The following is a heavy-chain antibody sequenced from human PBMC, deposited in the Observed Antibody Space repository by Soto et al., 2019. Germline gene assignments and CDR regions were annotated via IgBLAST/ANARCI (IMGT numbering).Heavy chain of an antibody. CDR1: GGSISSGGYY. J-gene: IGHJ6*02. Sequence: SETLSLTCTVSGGSISSGGYYWSWIRQHPGKGLEWIGYIYYSGSTYYNPSLKSRVTISVDTSKNQFSLKLSSVTAADTAVYYCARDPKCPCLDVWGQGTMVTVSS. CDR2: IYYSGST. V-gene: IGHV4-31*03. CDR3: ARDPKCPCLDV.